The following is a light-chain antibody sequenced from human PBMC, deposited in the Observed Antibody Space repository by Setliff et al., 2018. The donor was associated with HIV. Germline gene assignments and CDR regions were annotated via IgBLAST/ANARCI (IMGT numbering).Light chain of an antibody. Sequence: QSVLAQPASVSGSPGQSITISCTGTSSDVGSYNFVSWYQQHPGKAPKLILYEVSKWPSGVSNHFSGPKSDNTASLTISGLQTGDGAEYCCGSYASSGGRVFGTETKVTV. CDR3: GSYASSGGRV. V-gene: IGLV2-23*02. CDR1: SSDVGSYNF. CDR2: EVS. J-gene: IGLJ1*01.